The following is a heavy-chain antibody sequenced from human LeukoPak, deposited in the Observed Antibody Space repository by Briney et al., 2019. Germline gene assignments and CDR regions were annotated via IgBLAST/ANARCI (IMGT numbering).Heavy chain of an antibody. V-gene: IGHV3-30-3*01. J-gene: IGHJ5*02. CDR1: GFTFSSYA. D-gene: IGHD3-22*01. CDR2: ISFDGRNK. Sequence: GRPLRLSCAASGFTFSSYAMHWVRQAPGKGLEWVAVISFDGRNKYYADSVKGRFIISRDNSKNTLYLQMNSLRAEDTAVYYCARAVRYYYDSSGYYNNWFDPWGQGTLVTVSS. CDR3: ARAVRYYYDSSGYYNNWFDP.